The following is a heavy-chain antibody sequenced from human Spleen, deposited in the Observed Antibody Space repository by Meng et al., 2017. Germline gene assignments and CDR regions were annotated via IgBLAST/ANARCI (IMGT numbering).Heavy chain of an antibody. CDR1: GYSFTSYW. V-gene: IGHV5-51*01. J-gene: IGHJ3*02. CDR2: IYPGDSDT. D-gene: IGHD3-22*01. Sequence: GESLKISCKGSGYSFTSYWIGWVRQMPGKGLEWMGIIYPGDSDTRYSPSFQGQVTISADKSISTAYLQWSSLKASDTAMYYCARHVTHVASTTYYYDSSGYSCAFDIWGQGTMVTVSS. CDR3: ARHVTHVASTTYYYDSSGYSCAFDI.